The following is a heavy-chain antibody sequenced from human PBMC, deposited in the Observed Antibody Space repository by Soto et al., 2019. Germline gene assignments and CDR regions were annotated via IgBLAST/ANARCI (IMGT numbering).Heavy chain of an antibody. CDR2: ISSSGSTI. D-gene: IGHD3-3*01. J-gene: IGHJ6*02. Sequence: PGGSLRLSCAASGFTFSDYYMSWSRQAPGKGLEWVSYISSSGSTIYYADSVKGRFTISRDNAKNSLYLQMNSLRAEDTAVYYCARDERYYDFWSGHYYYYGMDVWGQGTTVTVSS. V-gene: IGHV3-11*01. CDR1: GFTFSDYY. CDR3: ARDERYYDFWSGHYYYYGMDV.